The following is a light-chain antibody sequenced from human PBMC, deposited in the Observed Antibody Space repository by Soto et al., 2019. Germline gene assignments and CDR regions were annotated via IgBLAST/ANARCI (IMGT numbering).Light chain of an antibody. CDR3: QQYNNWPRAT. CDR1: QSVLYNSNNKNH. V-gene: IGKV4-1*01. CDR2: GAS. Sequence: DFVMTQAPDSLAVSLGERATINCKSSQSVLYNSNNKNHLGWFQQKPGHPPKLLIYGASFRPSGVPDRFSGSGSGTDFTLTISSLQAEDVAVYYCQQYNNWPRATFGGGTKVEIK. J-gene: IGKJ4*01.